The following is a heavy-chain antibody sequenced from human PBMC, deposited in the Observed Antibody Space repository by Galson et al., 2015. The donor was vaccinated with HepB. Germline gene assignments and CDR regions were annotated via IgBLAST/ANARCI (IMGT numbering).Heavy chain of an antibody. J-gene: IGHJ4*02. CDR2: ISAYNGNT. CDR3: AREGSYYYGSGSYSLYFDY. V-gene: IGHV1-18*04. D-gene: IGHD3-10*01. Sequence: SVKVSCKASGYTFTSYGISWVRQAPGQGLEWMGWISAYNGNTNYAQKLQGRVTMTTDTSTSTAYMELRSLRSDDTAVYYCAREGSYYYGSGSYSLYFDYWGQGTLVTVSS. CDR1: GYTFTSYG.